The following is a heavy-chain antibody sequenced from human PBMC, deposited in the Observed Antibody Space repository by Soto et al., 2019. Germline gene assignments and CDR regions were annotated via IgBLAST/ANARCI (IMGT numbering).Heavy chain of an antibody. D-gene: IGHD3-10*01. CDR1: GFTFSSYA. V-gene: IGHV3-23*01. CDR2: ISGSGGST. Sequence: GGSLRLSCAASGFTFSSYAMSWVRQAPGKGLEWVSAISGSGGSTYYADSVKGRFTISRDNSKNTLYLQMNSLRAEDTAVYYCAKVDYYYGSGSYSHFDYWGQGTLVTVSS. J-gene: IGHJ4*02. CDR3: AKVDYYYGSGSYSHFDY.